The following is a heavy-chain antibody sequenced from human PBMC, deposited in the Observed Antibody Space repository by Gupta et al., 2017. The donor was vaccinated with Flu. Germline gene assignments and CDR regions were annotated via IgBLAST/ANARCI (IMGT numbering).Heavy chain of an antibody. Sequence: EVQLVESGGGLVQPGGSLRLSCAASGFTFSSYAMHWVRQAPGKGLEYVSAISSNGGSTYYANSVKGRFTISRDNSKNTLYLQMGSLRAEDMAVYYCARAGTMVRGVIKPYYFDYWGQGTLVTVSS. J-gene: IGHJ4*02. CDR3: ARAGTMVRGVIKPYYFDY. V-gene: IGHV3-64*01. D-gene: IGHD3-10*01. CDR2: ISSNGGST. CDR1: GFTFSSYA.